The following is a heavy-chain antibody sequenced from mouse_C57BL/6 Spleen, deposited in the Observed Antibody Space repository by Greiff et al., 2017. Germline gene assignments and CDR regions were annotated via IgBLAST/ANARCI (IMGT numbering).Heavy chain of an antibody. J-gene: IGHJ2*01. D-gene: IGHD2-4*01. CDR3: TTFIYYDYDVGY. CDR1: GFNIKDYY. CDR2: IDPEDGDT. V-gene: IGHV14-1*01. Sequence: VQLKESGAELVRPGASVKLSCTASGFNIKDYYMHWVKQRPEQGLEWIGRIDPEDGDTEYAPKFQGKATMTADTTSNTAYLQLSSLTSEDTAVYSCTTFIYYDYDVGYWGQGTTLTVSS.